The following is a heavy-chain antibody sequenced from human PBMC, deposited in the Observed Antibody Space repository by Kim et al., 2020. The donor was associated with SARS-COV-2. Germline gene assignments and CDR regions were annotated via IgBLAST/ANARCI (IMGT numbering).Heavy chain of an antibody. V-gene: IGHV1-18*01. Sequence: ASVKVSCKASGYTFTSYGISWVRQAPGQGLEWMGWISAYNGNTNYAQKLQGRVTMTTDTSTSTAYMELRSLRSDDTAVYYCARDSWSGVVIDPDYYYGMDVWGQGTTVTVSS. CDR2: ISAYNGNT. CDR1: GYTFTSYG. J-gene: IGHJ6*02. CDR3: ARDSWSGVVIDPDYYYGMDV. D-gene: IGHD3-3*01.